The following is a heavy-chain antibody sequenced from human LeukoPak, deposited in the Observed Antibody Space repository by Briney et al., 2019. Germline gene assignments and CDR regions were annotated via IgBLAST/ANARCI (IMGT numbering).Heavy chain of an antibody. CDR3: ARYYCTSNSCHPMYYFDS. J-gene: IGHJ4*02. Sequence: PGGSLRLSCEASGFIFSDYYMSWIRQAPGEGLEWVSHITSGGSMTYYRESVKGRFTISRDNAEKSLYLQMNGLRVEDTAVYYCARYYCTSNSCHPMYYFDSWGQGTLVTVSS. V-gene: IGHV3-11*04. CDR1: GFIFSDYY. D-gene: IGHD2-2*01. CDR2: ITSGGSMT.